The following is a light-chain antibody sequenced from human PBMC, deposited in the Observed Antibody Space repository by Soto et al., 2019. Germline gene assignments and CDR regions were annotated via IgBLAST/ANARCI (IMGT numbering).Light chain of an antibody. Sequence: DIQMTQSPSSVSASIGDTVTITCRASQDISTLLAWYQQKPWKAPKLLIYGASTLESGVPSRFSVRGSGTDFTLTISSLQPEDFATYLCQQADIFPLTFGGGTKVEMK. CDR3: QQADIFPLT. CDR2: GAS. J-gene: IGKJ4*01. CDR1: QDISTL. V-gene: IGKV1D-12*01.